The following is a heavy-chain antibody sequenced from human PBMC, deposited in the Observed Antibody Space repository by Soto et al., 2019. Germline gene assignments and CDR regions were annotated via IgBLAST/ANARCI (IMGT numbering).Heavy chain of an antibody. J-gene: IGHJ5*02. V-gene: IGHV4-34*01. Sequence: QVQLQQWGAGLLKPAETLSLTCGVNGGSFSGYSWTWIRQPPGKGLEWIGEINHSGGTKYNPSLKSRVSISVDSSKNQFSLKVTSVTSADTAVYYCARGSMIFGVVALSSWLDPWGQGSLVTVSS. D-gene: IGHD3-3*01. CDR1: GGSFSGYS. CDR2: INHSGGT. CDR3: ARGSMIFGVVALSSWLDP.